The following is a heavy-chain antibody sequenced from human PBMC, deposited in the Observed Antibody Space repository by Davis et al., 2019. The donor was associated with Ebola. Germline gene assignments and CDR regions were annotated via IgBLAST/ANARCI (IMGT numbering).Heavy chain of an antibody. V-gene: IGHV3-21*01. CDR1: GFTFSSYS. CDR2: ISSSSSYI. D-gene: IGHD2-2*02. CDR3: ARDGRFPQSIYTDAFDI. J-gene: IGHJ3*02. Sequence: GESLKISCAASGFTFSSYSMNWVRQAPGKGLEWVSSISSSSSYIYYADSVKGRFTISRDNAKNSLYLQMNSLRAEDTAVYYCARDGRFPQSIYTDAFDIWGQGTMVTVSS.